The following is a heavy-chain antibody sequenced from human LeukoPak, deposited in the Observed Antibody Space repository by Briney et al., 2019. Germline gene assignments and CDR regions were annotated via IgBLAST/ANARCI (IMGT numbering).Heavy chain of an antibody. Sequence: GGSLRLSCAASAFTFSSYSMNWVRQAPGKGLEWVSHIGIDGATDYADSVKGRFTISRDNAETSLFLQMNSLGDEDTALYYCARDRDWAFDYWGQGTLVTVSS. CDR3: ARDRDWAFDY. V-gene: IGHV3-48*02. CDR1: AFTFSSYS. J-gene: IGHJ4*02. CDR2: IGIDGAT. D-gene: IGHD2-21*02.